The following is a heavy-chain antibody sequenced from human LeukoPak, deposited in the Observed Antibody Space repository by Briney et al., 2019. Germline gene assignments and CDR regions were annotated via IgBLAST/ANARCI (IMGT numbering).Heavy chain of an antibody. J-gene: IGHJ4*02. V-gene: IGHV3-30*03. D-gene: IGHD4-17*01. CDR3: ARRGESANYGDYRFDY. CDR2: ISKDGRSK. Sequence: GRSLRLSCVVSGFTFSNYDMHWVRQAPGKGLEWVAVISKDGRSKSYVDSVRGRFTISRDNAKNSLYLQMNSLRAEDTAVYYCARRGESANYGDYRFDYWGQGTLVTVSS. CDR1: GFTFSNYD.